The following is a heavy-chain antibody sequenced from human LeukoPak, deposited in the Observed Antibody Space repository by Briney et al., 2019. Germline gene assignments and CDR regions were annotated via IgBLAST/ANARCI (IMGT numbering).Heavy chain of an antibody. CDR2: IYSGGST. J-gene: IGHJ5*02. D-gene: IGHD2-2*02. CDR3: ARAGVPAAICWFDP. CDR1: AFTISSNY. Sequence: GGSLRLSCAASAFTISSNYMSWVRQAPGKGLEWASVIYSGGSTYYADSVKGRFTISRDNSKNTLYLQMNSLRAEDTAVYYCARAGVPAAICWFDPWGQGTLVTVSS. V-gene: IGHV3-66*02.